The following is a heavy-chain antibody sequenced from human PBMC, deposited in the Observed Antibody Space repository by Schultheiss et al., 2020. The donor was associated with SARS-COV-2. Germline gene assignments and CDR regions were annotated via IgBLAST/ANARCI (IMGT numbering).Heavy chain of an antibody. J-gene: IGHJ3*02. CDR2: ISGSGGST. Sequence: GGSLRLSCAASGFTFSSYAMSWVRQAPGKGLEWVSAISGSGGSTYYADSVKGRFTISRDNSKNTLYLQMNSLRAEDTAVYYCAKDQESCSGGSCYSVAFDIWGQGTMVTVSS. V-gene: IGHV3-23*01. D-gene: IGHD2-15*01. CDR1: GFTFSSYA. CDR3: AKDQESCSGGSCYSVAFDI.